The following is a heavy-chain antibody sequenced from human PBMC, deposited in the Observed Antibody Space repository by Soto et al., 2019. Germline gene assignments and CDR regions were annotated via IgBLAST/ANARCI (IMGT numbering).Heavy chain of an antibody. CDR3: ASSAESSDYYPIPGY. V-gene: IGHV3-21*01. D-gene: IGHD3-22*01. J-gene: IGHJ4*02. CDR2: ITSSSSYI. Sequence: EVQLVESGGGLVKPGGSLRLSCAASGITFSTYDMNWVRQAPGKGLEWVSSITSSSSYIYYADSVKGRFTISRDNAKNPLFLPMNRLRAEDTALSYYASSAESSDYYPIPGYWGQGTLVTVSS. CDR1: GITFSTYD.